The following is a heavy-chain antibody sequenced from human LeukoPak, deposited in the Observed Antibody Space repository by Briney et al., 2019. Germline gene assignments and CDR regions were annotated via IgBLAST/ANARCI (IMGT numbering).Heavy chain of an antibody. CDR1: GFTFSSYA. CDR2: ISYDGSNK. Sequence: PGRSLRLSCAASGFTFSSYAMHWVRQAPGKGLEWVAVISYDGSNKYYADSVKGRFTISRDNSKNTLYLQMNSLRAEDTAVYYCARDRGYSGYDEGVDYGGQGTLVTVSS. D-gene: IGHD5-12*01. CDR3: ARDRGYSGYDEGVDY. J-gene: IGHJ4*02. V-gene: IGHV3-30-3*01.